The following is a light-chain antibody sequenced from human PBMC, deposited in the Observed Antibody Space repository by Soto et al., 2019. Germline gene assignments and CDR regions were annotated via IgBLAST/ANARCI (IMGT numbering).Light chain of an antibody. CDR1: SSDVGGYNY. Sequence: QSVLTQPASVSGSPGQSITISCTGTSSDVGGYNYVSWYQQHPVKAPKLMIYDVTNRPSGVSDRFSGSKSGNTASLTISGLQAEDEADYYCCSFTSSSTPCVFGAGTKVTVL. V-gene: IGLV2-14*01. CDR3: CSFTSSSTPCV. J-gene: IGLJ1*01. CDR2: DVT.